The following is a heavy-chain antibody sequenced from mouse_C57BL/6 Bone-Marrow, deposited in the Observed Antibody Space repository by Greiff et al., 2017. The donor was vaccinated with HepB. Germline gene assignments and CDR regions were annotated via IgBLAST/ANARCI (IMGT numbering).Heavy chain of an antibody. CDR2: ISYDGSN. D-gene: IGHD1-1*01. V-gene: IGHV3-6*01. Sequence: EVQRVESGPGLVKPSQSLSLTCSVTGYSITSGYYWNWIRQFPRNKLEWMGYISYDGSNNYNPSLKNQISITRDTSKNQFFLKLNSVTTEDTATYYCARDTTVVLDYWGQGTTLTVSS. CDR1: GYSITSGYY. CDR3: ARDTTVVLDY. J-gene: IGHJ2*01.